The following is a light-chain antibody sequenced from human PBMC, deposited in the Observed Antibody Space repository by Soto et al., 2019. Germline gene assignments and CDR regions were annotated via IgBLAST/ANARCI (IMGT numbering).Light chain of an antibody. J-gene: IGKJ2*01. V-gene: IGKV3-15*01. CDR3: LQYNNWPYT. CDR2: GAS. CDR1: QSVSSN. Sequence: EIVMTQSPATLSVSPGERATLSCRASQSVSSNLALYQQKPGQAPRLLIYGASTKATGLPAVFSGSGAGTKFTLTFSRLQSENFAVYYCLQYNNWPYTFGQGTKLEI.